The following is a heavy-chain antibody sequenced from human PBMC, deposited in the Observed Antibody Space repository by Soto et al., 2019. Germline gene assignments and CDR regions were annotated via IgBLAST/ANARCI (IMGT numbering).Heavy chain of an antibody. Sequence: QVQLVESGGGVVQPGRSLRLSCAASGFTFSSYAMHWVRQAPGKGLEWVAVISYDGSNKYYADSVKGRFTISRDNSKNTLYLQMNSLRAEDTAVYYCARDIVVVVATSDYGMDVWGQGTTVTVSS. D-gene: IGHD2-15*01. J-gene: IGHJ6*02. CDR3: ARDIVVVVATSDYGMDV. V-gene: IGHV3-30-3*01. CDR1: GFTFSSYA. CDR2: ISYDGSNK.